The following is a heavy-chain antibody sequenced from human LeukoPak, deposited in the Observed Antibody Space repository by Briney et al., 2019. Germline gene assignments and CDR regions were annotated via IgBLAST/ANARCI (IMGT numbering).Heavy chain of an antibody. CDR2: INPNSGGT. V-gene: IGHV1-2*02. D-gene: IGHD4-17*01. J-gene: IGHJ6*02. CDR3: ARWTMGSTVTTGGYYYGMDV. CDR1: GYTFTGYY. Sequence: ASVKVSCKASGYTFTGYYMHWVRQAPGQGLEWMGWINPNSGGTNYAQKFQGRVTMTRNTSISTAYMELSSLRSEDTAVYYCARWTMGSTVTTGGYYYGMDVWGQGTTVTVSS.